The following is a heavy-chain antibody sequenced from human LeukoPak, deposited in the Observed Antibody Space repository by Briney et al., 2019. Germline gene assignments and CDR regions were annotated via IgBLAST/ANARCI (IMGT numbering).Heavy chain of an antibody. CDR2: ISHTGST. J-gene: IGHJ6*03. CDR3: ARVAVAGNYYYYYYMDV. D-gene: IGHD6-19*01. Sequence: PSETLSLTCAVYGGSFSGYYWSWIRQPPGKGLEWIGEISHTGSTNYNPSLKSRVTISVDTSKNQFSLKLSSVTAADTAVYYCARVAVAGNYYYYYYMDVWGKGTTVTISS. CDR1: GGSFSGYY. V-gene: IGHV4-34*01.